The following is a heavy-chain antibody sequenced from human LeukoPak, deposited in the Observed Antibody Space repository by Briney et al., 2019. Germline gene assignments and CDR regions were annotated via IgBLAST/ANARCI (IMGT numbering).Heavy chain of an antibody. CDR3: ARAPYSSSWYTYFDY. CDR2: INPNSGGT. Sequence: ASVKVSCKASGYTFTGYYMHWVRQAPGQGLEWMGWINPNSGGTNYAQKFQGRVTMSVDTSKNQFSLKLSSVTAADTAVYYCARAPYSSSWYTYFDYWGQGTLVTVSS. V-gene: IGHV1-2*02. D-gene: IGHD6-13*01. CDR1: GYTFTGYY. J-gene: IGHJ4*02.